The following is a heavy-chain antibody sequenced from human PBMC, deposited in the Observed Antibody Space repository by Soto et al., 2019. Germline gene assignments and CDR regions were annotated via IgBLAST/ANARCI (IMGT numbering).Heavy chain of an antibody. V-gene: IGHV5-51*01. CDR3: ACPGQKRDRPLAF. CDR1: GYFFRSQW. D-gene: IGHD1-1*01. J-gene: IGHJ4*02. Sequence: GESLKISCKGSGYFFRSQWIAWVRLMPGTGLEWMGIIHPGDSDTRYSPSFQGQVTISVDGSINTAYLQSRSLEASDTAVYYCACPGQKRDRPLAFWGQGTAVTVSS. CDR2: IHPGDSDT.